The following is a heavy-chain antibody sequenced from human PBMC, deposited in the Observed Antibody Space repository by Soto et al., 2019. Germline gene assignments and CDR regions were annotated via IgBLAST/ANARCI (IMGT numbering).Heavy chain of an antibody. Sequence: GGSLRLSCAASGFTVSSKYMSLVRQAPGKGLEWVSVIYSTGSTYYADSVKGRFTISRDNSKNTLYLQMNSLRAEDTAVYYCARDRSSSSDWYFDRWGRGALVTVSS. CDR1: GFTVSSKY. D-gene: IGHD6-6*01. CDR3: ARDRSSSSDWYFDR. V-gene: IGHV3-66*01. J-gene: IGHJ2*01. CDR2: IYSTGST.